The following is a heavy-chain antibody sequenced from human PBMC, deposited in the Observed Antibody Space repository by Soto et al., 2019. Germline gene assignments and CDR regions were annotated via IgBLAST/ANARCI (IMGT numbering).Heavy chain of an antibody. CDR1: GGSISSSSYY. Sequence: QLLESGPGLVKPSETLSLTCTVSGGSISSSSYYWGWIRQPPGKGLEWIGSIYYSGSTYYNPSLKSRVTISVDTSKNQFSLKLSSVTAADTAVYYCASLVPAAMVWFDPWGQGTLVTVSS. CDR3: ASLVPAAMVWFDP. D-gene: IGHD2-2*01. V-gene: IGHV4-39*01. J-gene: IGHJ5*02. CDR2: IYYSGST.